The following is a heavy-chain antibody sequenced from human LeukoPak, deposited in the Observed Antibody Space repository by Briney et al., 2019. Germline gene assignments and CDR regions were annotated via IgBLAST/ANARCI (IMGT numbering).Heavy chain of an antibody. CDR3: ARDRPYPGTFDI. CDR1: GGTFSSYA. V-gene: IGHV1-69*13. Sequence: SVKVSCKASGGTFSSYAISWVRQAPGQGLEWMGGIIPIFGTANYAQKFQGRVTITADESTSTAYMELSSLRSEDTAVYYCARDRPYPGTFDIWGQGTMVTVSS. J-gene: IGHJ3*02. CDR2: IIPIFGTA. D-gene: IGHD1-1*01.